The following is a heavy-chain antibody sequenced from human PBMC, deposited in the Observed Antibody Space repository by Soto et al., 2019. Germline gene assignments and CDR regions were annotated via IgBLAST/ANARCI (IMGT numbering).Heavy chain of an antibody. V-gene: IGHV1-69*04. J-gene: IGHJ5*02. CDR3: ARDLTYSSGWYRVWFDP. Sequence: SVKVSCKASGGTFSSYTISWVRQAPGQGLEWMGRIIPILGIANYAQKFQGRVTITADKSTSTAYMELSSLRSEDTAVYYCARDLTYSSGWYRVWFDPWGQGTLVTVSS. CDR2: IIPILGIA. D-gene: IGHD6-19*01. CDR1: GGTFSSYT.